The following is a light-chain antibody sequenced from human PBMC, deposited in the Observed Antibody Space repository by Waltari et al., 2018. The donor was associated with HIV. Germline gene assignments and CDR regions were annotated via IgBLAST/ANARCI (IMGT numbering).Light chain of an antibody. CDR1: ISDVDGYAY. J-gene: IGLJ2*01. CDR2: EFT. CDR3: TSYTRSTNLL. V-gene: IGLV2-8*01. Sequence: QSALTQPPSASGSPGQFLTISCTGPISDVDGYAYVSGDQKHPRKAPKLMIYEFTRRPEGVPDRFSGSKSANTASLTVSGLQAEDEADDYCTSYTRSTNLLCGGGTKLTVL.